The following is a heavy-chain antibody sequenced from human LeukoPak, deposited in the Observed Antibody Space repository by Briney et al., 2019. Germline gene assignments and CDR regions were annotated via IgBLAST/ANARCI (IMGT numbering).Heavy chain of an antibody. J-gene: IGHJ1*01. D-gene: IGHD2-15*01. CDR1: GFTFSGSA. Sequence: PGGSLRLSCAASGFTFSGSAMHWVRQAPGKGREWVAFIRYDGSNKYYVDSVKGRFTISRDNSKKTLYLQMNSLRAEDTAVYYCAKDREGPYCSGGSCYGYFQHWGQGTLVTVSS. CDR3: AKDREGPYCSGGSCYGYFQH. V-gene: IGHV3-30*02. CDR2: IRYDGSNK.